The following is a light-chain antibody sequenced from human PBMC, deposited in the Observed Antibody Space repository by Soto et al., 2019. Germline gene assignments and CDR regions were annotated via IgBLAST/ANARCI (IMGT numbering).Light chain of an antibody. Sequence: EIVMTQSPATLSVSPGESATLSCRASQSVSNNLAWYQQKPGQTPRLLIYGASTRATGFPARFSGSGSGTEFTLTISSLQSEDFATFYCQQYNSYGTFGQGTKLEIK. CDR3: QQYNSYGT. CDR1: QSVSNN. J-gene: IGKJ2*01. CDR2: GAS. V-gene: IGKV3-15*01.